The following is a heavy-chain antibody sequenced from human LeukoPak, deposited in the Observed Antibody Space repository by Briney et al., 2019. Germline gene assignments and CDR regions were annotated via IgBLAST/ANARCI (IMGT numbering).Heavy chain of an antibody. Sequence: GGSLRLSCAASGFTFSSYGMHWVRQAPGKGLEWVAVISYDGSNKYYADSVKGRFTISRDNSKDTLYLQMNSLRAEDTALYYCAKGPQWATGVAFDIWGQGTMVTVSS. J-gene: IGHJ3*02. CDR1: GFTFSSYG. D-gene: IGHD6-19*01. V-gene: IGHV3-30*18. CDR3: AKGPQWATGVAFDI. CDR2: ISYDGSNK.